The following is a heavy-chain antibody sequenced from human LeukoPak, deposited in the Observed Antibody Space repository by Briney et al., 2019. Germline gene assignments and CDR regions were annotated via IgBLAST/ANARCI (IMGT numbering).Heavy chain of an antibody. CDR1: GFSFSSYG. D-gene: IGHD2-2*02. J-gene: IGHJ6*03. V-gene: IGHV3-30*18. CDR2: ISYDGSNK. CDR3: AKDGVDIVVVPAAINYYYYMDV. Sequence: GSLRLSCAASGFSFSSYGMHWVRQAPGKGLEWVAVISYDGSNKYYADSVKGRFTISRDNSKNTPYLQMNSLRPEDTAVYYCAKDGVDIVVVPAAINYYYYMDVWGKGTTVTVSS.